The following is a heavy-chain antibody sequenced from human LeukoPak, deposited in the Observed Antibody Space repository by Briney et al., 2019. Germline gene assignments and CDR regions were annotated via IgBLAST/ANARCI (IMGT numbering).Heavy chain of an antibody. CDR1: GYSFTNSW. Sequence: GESLKISCKGSGYSFTNSWIGWLRQMPAKGLEWMGIIYPGDSDTKYSPSFQGQVTISADKSISTVYLQWSSLKASDTAMYYCARQDGIRGFDYWGQGTLVTVSS. J-gene: IGHJ4*02. CDR3: ARQDGIRGFDY. V-gene: IGHV5-51*01. CDR2: IYPGDSDT.